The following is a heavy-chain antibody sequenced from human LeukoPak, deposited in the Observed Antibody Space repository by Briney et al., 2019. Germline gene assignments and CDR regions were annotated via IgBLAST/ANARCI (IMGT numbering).Heavy chain of an antibody. CDR3: AKDIQLST. V-gene: IGHV3-23*01. CDR1: GFTFSNSA. CDR2: ISFSGEST. Sequence: GGSLRLSCAASGFTFSNSAMTCVRQAPGKGREWVSLISFSGESTFYAESVKGRCTIARDNSKDSLYLQMNSLRAEDTAIYYCAKDIQLSTWGLGTMVTVSS. J-gene: IGHJ3*01. D-gene: IGHD5-24*01.